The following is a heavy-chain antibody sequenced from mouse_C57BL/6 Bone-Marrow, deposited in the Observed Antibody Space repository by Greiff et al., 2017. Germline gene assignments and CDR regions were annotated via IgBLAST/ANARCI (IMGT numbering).Heavy chain of an antibody. CDR1: GFNIKNTY. CDR2: IDPANGNT. V-gene: IGHV14-3*01. J-gene: IGHJ4*01. D-gene: IGHD2-3*01. Sequence: VQLQQSVAELVRPGASVKLSCTASGFNIKNTYMHWVKQRPEQGLAWIGRIDPANGNTKYAPKFQGKATITAETSSNTAYLQLSSLTSEDTAIYYCARAEDGYFLYYYAMDYWGQGTSVTVSS. CDR3: ARAEDGYFLYYYAMDY.